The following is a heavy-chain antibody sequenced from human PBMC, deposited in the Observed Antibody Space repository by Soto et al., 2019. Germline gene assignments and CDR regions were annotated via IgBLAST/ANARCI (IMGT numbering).Heavy chain of an antibody. V-gene: IGHV2-5*02. CDR2: VYCDDDK. Sequence: QITLKESGPTLVNPTQTLTLTGTFSGFSLITSVAALGWIRQPPGNALEWLALVYCDDDKRYRPSIKNRVTITKDTSKNQVVLTRTNAEPVDTATSYCAHRQIVTFFALFTQTDVWFDSWGQGTLVTVPS. CDR3: AHRQIVTFFALFTQTDVWFDS. D-gene: IGHD3-3*02. J-gene: IGHJ5*01. CDR1: GFSLITSVAA.